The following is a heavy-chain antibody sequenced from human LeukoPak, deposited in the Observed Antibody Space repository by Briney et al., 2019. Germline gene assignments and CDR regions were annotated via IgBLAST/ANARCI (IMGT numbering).Heavy chain of an antibody. V-gene: IGHV1-46*01. J-gene: IGHJ4*02. Sequence: EASVKISCKASGYTFSKYYMHWVRQAPGQGLEWMGIINPSAGSASYAQNFQGRVDMTRDTSTSTVYMGLSSLTSNDTAVYYCARAYCTGGSCYTEPHFDYWGQGSLVIVSS. CDR1: GYTFSKYY. CDR2: INPSAGSA. D-gene: IGHD2-15*01. CDR3: ARAYCTGGSCYTEPHFDY.